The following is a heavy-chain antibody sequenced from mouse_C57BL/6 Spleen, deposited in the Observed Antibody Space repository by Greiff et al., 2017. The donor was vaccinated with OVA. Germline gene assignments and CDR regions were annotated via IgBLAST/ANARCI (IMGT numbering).Heavy chain of an antibody. CDR1: GFTFSSYA. CDR2: ISSGGDYI. V-gene: IGHV5-9-1*02. CDR3: TRDQVYYGNYPYFDV. J-gene: IGHJ1*03. D-gene: IGHD2-1*01. Sequence: EVMLVESGEGLVKPGGSLKLSCAASGFTFSSYAMSWVRQTPEKRLEWVAYISSGGDYIYYADTVKGRFIISRDNARNTLYLQMSSLKSEDTAMYYCTRDQVYYGNYPYFDVWGTGTTVTVSS.